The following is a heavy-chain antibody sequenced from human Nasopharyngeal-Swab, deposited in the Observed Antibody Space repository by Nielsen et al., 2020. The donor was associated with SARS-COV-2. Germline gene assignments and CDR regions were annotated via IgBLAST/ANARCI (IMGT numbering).Heavy chain of an antibody. J-gene: IGHJ6*02. Sequence: WVRQAPEQGLEWMGWMNPNSGNTGYAQKFQGRVTMTRNTSISTAYMELSSLRSEDTAVYYCARGLYSSGFSYYYYGMDVWGQGTTVTVSS. V-gene: IGHV1-8*01. CDR3: ARGLYSSGFSYYYYGMDV. CDR2: MNPNSGNT. D-gene: IGHD6-19*01.